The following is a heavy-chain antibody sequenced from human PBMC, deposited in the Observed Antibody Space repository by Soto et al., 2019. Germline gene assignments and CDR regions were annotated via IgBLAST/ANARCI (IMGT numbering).Heavy chain of an antibody. Sequence: QEQLVQSGAEVKKPGSSVKVSCKASGGTFPNYQIGWVRQAPGQGLEWMGGIIPIFGTPNYAQKFQGRLRLTADESTSTAHMELSSLRFEDTAIYYCARFSGGAASYYNGQHYYYYHGLDVWGQGTTVTVS. J-gene: IGHJ6*02. CDR3: ARFSGGAASYYNGQHYYYYHGLDV. D-gene: IGHD3-10*01. CDR1: GGTFPNYQ. CDR2: IIPIFGTP. V-gene: IGHV1-69*01.